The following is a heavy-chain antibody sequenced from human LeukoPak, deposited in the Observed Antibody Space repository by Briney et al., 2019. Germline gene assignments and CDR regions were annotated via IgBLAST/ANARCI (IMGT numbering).Heavy chain of an antibody. Sequence: SQTLSLTCTVSGGSISSGGYYWSWIRQPPGKGLEWIGYIYHSGSTYYNPSLKSRVTISVDRSKNQFSLKLSSVTAADTAVYYCARNLHSSSTSFIYYYYMDVWGKGTTVIVSS. CDR1: GGSISSGGYY. CDR3: ARNLHSSSTSFIYYYYMDV. D-gene: IGHD6-6*01. CDR2: IYHSGST. J-gene: IGHJ6*03. V-gene: IGHV4-30-2*01.